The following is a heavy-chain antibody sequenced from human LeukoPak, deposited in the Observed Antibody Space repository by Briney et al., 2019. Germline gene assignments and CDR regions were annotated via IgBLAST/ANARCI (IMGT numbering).Heavy chain of an antibody. CDR2: FFQLGGT. Sequence: NPSETLSLTCTVSGGSISSGSYYWSWIRQSPGKGLEWIGSFFQLGGTYYNPSLKNRVTISVDTSKNEFSLTLTSVTAADTAIYYCAKDDRLLTNWFDPWGQGTLVTVSS. D-gene: IGHD3-22*01. J-gene: IGHJ5*02. V-gene: IGHV4-39*07. CDR1: GGSISSGSYY. CDR3: AKDDRLLTNWFDP.